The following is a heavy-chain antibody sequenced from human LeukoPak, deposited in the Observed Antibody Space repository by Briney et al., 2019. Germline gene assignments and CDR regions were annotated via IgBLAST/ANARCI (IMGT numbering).Heavy chain of an antibody. CDR2: IYSGGST. CDR1: GFTVSRNY. J-gene: IGHJ3*02. Sequence: GGSLRLSCAASGFTVSRNYMSWVRQAPGKGLEWVSEIYSGGSTYYAASVKGRFSISRDNSKNTVYLQVNSLRVEDTAVYYCARELREHGVFDIWGQGIMVTVSS. V-gene: IGHV3-53*01. CDR3: ARELREHGVFDI. D-gene: IGHD1-26*01.